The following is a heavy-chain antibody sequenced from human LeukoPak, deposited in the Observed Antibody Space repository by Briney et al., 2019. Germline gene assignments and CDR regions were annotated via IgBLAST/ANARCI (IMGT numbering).Heavy chain of an antibody. CDR3: AKDHCGGDCYYCPD. J-gene: IGHJ4*02. V-gene: IGHV3-30*02. CDR2: IWYDGSNK. D-gene: IGHD2-21*01. Sequence: GGSLRLSCVAFGFTFSSYGMHWVRQAPGKGLEWVSVIWYDGSNKYYVDSVKGRFTISRDNSKNTLYLEMNSLRAEDTAVYYCAKDHCGGDCYYCPDWGQGTLVTVSS. CDR1: GFTFSSYG.